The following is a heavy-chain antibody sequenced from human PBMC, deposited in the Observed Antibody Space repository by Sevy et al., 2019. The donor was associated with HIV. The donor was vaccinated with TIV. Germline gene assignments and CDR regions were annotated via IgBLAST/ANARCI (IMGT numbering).Heavy chain of an antibody. J-gene: IGHJ4*02. CDR3: AKDDLGSIDY. D-gene: IGHD3-10*01. V-gene: IGHV3-30-3*02. Sequence: GGSLRLSCAASGFFFSTSPMHWVRQAPGKGLECVAILSYDDSDENYADSVKGRFTISRDNSKNTLYLQMNSLRTEDTAVYYCAKDDLGSIDYWGQRTLVTVSS. CDR1: GFFFSTSP. CDR2: LSYDDSDE.